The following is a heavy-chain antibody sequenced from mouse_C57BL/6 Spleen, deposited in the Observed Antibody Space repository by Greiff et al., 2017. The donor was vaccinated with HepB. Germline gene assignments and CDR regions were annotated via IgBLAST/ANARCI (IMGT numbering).Heavy chain of an antibody. CDR1: GYSFTSYY. J-gene: IGHJ3*01. CDR2: IYPGSGNT. Sequence: VQLVESGPELVKPGASVKISCKASGYSFTSYYIHWVKQRPGQGLEWIGWIYPGSGNTKYNEKFKGKATLTADTSSSTAYMQLSSLTSEDSAVYYCARGGVGGSSYPFAYWGQGTLVTVSA. CDR3: ARGGVGGSSYPFAY. D-gene: IGHD1-1*01. V-gene: IGHV1-66*01.